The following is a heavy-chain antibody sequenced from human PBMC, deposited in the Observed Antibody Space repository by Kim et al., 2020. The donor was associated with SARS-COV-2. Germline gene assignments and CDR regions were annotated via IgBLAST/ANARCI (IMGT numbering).Heavy chain of an antibody. Sequence: ASVKVSCKASGYTFISYGIPWVRQAPGQGLEWMGWISGYTGNTNYAKKFQVRVTMTTDTSTNTAYMDLRSLRSDDPAVHYCARDRRITIFGVASSDQDYWAQSTLVPLST. D-gene: IGHD3-3*01. CDR1: GYTFISYG. V-gene: IGHV1-18*01. CDR2: ISGYTGNT. J-gene: IGHJ4*02. CDR3: ARDRRITIFGVASSDQDY.